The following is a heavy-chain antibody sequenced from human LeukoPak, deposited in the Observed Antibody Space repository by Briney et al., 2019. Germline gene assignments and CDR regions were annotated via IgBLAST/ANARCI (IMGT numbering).Heavy chain of an antibody. Sequence: TSQTLSLTCTVSGGSISSGDYYWRWIRQPPGKGLEWIGYIYYSGSTYYNPSLKSRVTISVDTSKNQFSLKLSSVTAADTAVYYCAREGPRYYYDSGCWGQGTLVTVSS. J-gene: IGHJ4*02. CDR2: IYYSGST. V-gene: IGHV4-30-4*01. CDR1: GGSISSGDYY. CDR3: AREGPRYYYDSGC. D-gene: IGHD3-22*01.